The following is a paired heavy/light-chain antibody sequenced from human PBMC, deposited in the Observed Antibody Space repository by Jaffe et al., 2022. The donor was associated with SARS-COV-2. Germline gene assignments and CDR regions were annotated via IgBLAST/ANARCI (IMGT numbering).Light chain of an antibody. CDR2: DVN. V-gene: IGLV2-14*01. J-gene: IGLJ3*02. CDR3: SSYTSSITLV. Sequence: QSALTQPASVSGSPGQSITISCTGTSSDVGRYKYVSWYQQHPGKAPKLMIYDVNNRPSGVSNRFSGSKSGNTASLTVSGLQAEDEADYYCSSYTSSITLVFGGGTKLTVL. CDR1: SSDVGRYKY.
Heavy chain of an antibody. CDR3: ARPPPRTGYSTGWYLNWDFDL. CDR1: GFSFSSHG. J-gene: IGHJ2*01. D-gene: IGHD6-19*01. CDR2: VWYDGSNK. V-gene: IGHV3-33*01. Sequence: QVQLVESGGGVAQPGRSLRLSCAASGFSFSSHGMHWVRQAPGKGLEWVAVVWYDGSNKYYADSVKGRFTISRDNSKNTLYLQMDGLRAEDTAVYYCARPPPRTGYSTGWYLNWDFDLWGRGALVTVSS.